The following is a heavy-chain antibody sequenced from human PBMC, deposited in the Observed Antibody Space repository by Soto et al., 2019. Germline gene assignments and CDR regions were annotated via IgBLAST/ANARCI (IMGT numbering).Heavy chain of an antibody. CDR2: IWYDGSNK. CDR1: GFTFSSYG. Sequence: QVQLVESGGGVVQPGRSLRLSCAASGFTFSSYGMHWVRQAPGKGLEWVAVIWYDGSNKYYADSVKGRFTISRDNSKNXXXXXXXXXXXXXXXXXXXXXXXXGWYXYGNWFDPXXQGXXVTVSS. D-gene: IGHD6-19*01. J-gene: IGHJ5*02. V-gene: IGHV3-33*01. CDR3: XXXXXGWYXYGNWFDP.